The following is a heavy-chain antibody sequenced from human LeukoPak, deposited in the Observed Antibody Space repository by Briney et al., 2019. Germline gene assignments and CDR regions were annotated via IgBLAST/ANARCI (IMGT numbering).Heavy chain of an antibody. CDR3: ARDLATRRGSSWYFDY. CDR1: GGSISSYY. Sequence: SETLSLTCTVSGGSISSYYWSWIRQPPGKGLEWIGYIYHSGSTYYIPSLKSRVTISVDRSKNQFSLKLSSVTAADTAVYYCARDLATRRGSSWYFDYWGQGTLVTVSS. CDR2: IYHSGST. J-gene: IGHJ4*02. D-gene: IGHD6-13*01. V-gene: IGHV4-59*12.